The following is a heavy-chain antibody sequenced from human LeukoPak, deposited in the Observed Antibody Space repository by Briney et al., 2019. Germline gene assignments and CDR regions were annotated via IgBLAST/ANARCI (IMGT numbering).Heavy chain of an antibody. CDR1: GYTFTSYG. J-gene: IGHJ6*02. D-gene: IGHD3-9*01. Sequence: ASVKVSCKASGYTFTSYGISWVRQAPGQGLEWMGWISAYNGNTNYAQKLQGRVTMATDTSTSTAYMELRSLRSDDTAVYYCARVEYYDILTGYDYYYGMDVWGQGTTVTVSS. V-gene: IGHV1-18*01. CDR3: ARVEYYDILTGYDYYYGMDV. CDR2: ISAYNGNT.